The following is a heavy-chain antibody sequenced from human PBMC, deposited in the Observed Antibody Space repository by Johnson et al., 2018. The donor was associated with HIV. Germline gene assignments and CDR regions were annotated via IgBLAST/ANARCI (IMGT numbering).Heavy chain of an antibody. CDR1: GFTFSSYG. Sequence: QVHLVESGGGVVQPGGSLRLSCAASGFTFSSYGMHWARQAPDKGLEWVAYIPFHGNQQYYGDSVKGRFTISRDNSKNTLYLQMGSLRAEDMAVYYCARGGGVVGNAFDTWGQGTMVTVSS. D-gene: IGHD1-26*01. CDR2: IPFHGNQQ. V-gene: IGHV3-30*02. J-gene: IGHJ3*02. CDR3: ARGGGVVGNAFDT.